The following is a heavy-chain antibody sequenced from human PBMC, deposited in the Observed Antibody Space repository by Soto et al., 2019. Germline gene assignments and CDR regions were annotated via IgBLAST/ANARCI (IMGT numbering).Heavy chain of an antibody. CDR2: IIPIHDMT. Sequence: QVQLVQSGAEVKKPGSSVKVSCKASGGTFSTYTISWVRQAPGQGLEWMGRIIPIHDMTNFAQNFQGRVTITADKSTTTAYMELSSLTSEDTAVYYCAREPDHDAFDIWGQGTVVTVSS. CDR3: AREPDHDAFDI. J-gene: IGHJ3*02. CDR1: GGTFSTYT. V-gene: IGHV1-69*08.